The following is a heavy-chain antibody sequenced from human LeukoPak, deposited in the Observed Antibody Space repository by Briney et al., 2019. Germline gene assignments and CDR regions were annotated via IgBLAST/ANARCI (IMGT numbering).Heavy chain of an antibody. V-gene: IGHV1-46*01. CDR2: IYPRDGST. J-gene: IGHJ4*02. CDR3: ARDQEGFDY. CDR1: GYTFTINY. Sequence: GASVKVSCKASGYTFTINYIHWVQQAPGQGLEWMGMIYPRDGSTSYAQKFQGRVTVTRDTSTSTVHMELSGLRSEDTAVYYCARDQEGFDYWGQGTLVTVSS.